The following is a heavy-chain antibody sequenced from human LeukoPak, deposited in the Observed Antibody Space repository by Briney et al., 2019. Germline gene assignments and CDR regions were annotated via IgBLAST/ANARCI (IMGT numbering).Heavy chain of an antibody. D-gene: IGHD5-24*01. CDR2: INHSGST. CDR3: ARSIRRDGYNFDY. J-gene: IGHJ4*02. Sequence: KSSETLSLTCAVYGGSFSGYYWSWIRQPPGKGLEWIGEINHSGSTNHNPSLKSRVTISVDTSKNQFSLKLSSVTAADTAVYYCARSIRRDGYNFDYWGQGTLVTVSS. CDR1: GGSFSGYY. V-gene: IGHV4-34*01.